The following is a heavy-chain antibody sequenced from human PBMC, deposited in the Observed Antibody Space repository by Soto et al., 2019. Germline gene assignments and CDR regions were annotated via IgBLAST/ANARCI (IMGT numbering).Heavy chain of an antibody. CDR2: ISSSSSTI. V-gene: IGHV3-48*01. CDR3: ARRSGSGWYTDAFDI. D-gene: IGHD6-19*01. Sequence: GGSLRLSCAASGFTFSSYSMNWVRQAPGKGLEWVSYISSSSSTIYYADSVKGRFTISRDNAKNSLYLQMNSLRAEDTAVYYCARRSGSGWYTDAFDIWGQGTMVTVSS. CDR1: GFTFSSYS. J-gene: IGHJ3*02.